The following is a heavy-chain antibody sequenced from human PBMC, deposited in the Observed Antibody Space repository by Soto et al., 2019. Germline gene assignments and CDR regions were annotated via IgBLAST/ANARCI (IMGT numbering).Heavy chain of an antibody. CDR2: INHSGST. D-gene: IGHD3-16*01. V-gene: IGHV4-34*01. J-gene: IGHJ4*02. Sequence: AVYGGSFSGYYWSWIRQPPGKGLEWIGEINHSGSTNYNPSLKSRVTISVDTSKNQFSLKLSSVTAADTAVYYCARAPRYGYKRAVWDYWGQGTLVTVSS. CDR1: GGSFSGYY. CDR3: ARAPRYGYKRAVWDY.